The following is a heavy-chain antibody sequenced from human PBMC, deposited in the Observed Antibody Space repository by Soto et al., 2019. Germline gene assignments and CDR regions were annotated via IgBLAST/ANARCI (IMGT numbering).Heavy chain of an antibody. Sequence: QVQLQESGPGLVKPSETLSLTCTVSGGSISSYYWSWIRQPPGKGLEWIGYIYYSGSTNYNPSLTSRVTRSVDTSKNQFSLKLSSVSAADTAVYYCASGGYSEDYGMDVWGQGTTVTVSS. V-gene: IGHV4-59*01. D-gene: IGHD5-18*01. CDR3: ASGGYSEDYGMDV. CDR2: IYYSGST. CDR1: GGSISSYY. J-gene: IGHJ6*02.